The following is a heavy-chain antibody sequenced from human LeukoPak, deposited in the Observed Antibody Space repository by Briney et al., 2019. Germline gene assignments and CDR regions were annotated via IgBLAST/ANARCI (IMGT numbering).Heavy chain of an antibody. Sequence: ASVKVSCKASGYTFTGYYMHWVRQAPGQGLEWMGWINPNSGGTNHAQKFQGRVTMARDTSISTAYMELSRLRSDDTAVYYCARADCSGGSCYPRFDYWGQGTLVTVSS. J-gene: IGHJ4*02. CDR1: GYTFTGYY. V-gene: IGHV1-2*02. D-gene: IGHD2-15*01. CDR2: INPNSGGT. CDR3: ARADCSGGSCYPRFDY.